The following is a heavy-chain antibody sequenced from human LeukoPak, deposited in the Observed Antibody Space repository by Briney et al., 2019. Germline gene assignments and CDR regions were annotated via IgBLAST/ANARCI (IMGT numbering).Heavy chain of an antibody. Sequence: GGSLRLSCGASGFPFNTYWMNWVRQAPGKGLEWVANINQDGSEIYYVDSVKGRFTISRDNAKNSLFLQMNSLRAEDTAVYYCARDGRAAGIYFDNWGQGTLVTVSS. CDR3: ARDGRAAGIYFDN. J-gene: IGHJ4*02. CDR2: INQDGSEI. CDR1: GFPFNTYW. V-gene: IGHV3-7*01. D-gene: IGHD6-13*01.